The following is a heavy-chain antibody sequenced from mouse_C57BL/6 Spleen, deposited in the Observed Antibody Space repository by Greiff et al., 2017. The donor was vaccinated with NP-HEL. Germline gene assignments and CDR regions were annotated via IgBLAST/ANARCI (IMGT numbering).Heavy chain of an antibody. Sequence: VHLLQPGAELVKPGASVKMSCKASGYTFTSYDITWVKQRPGQGLEWIGGIYPSGGSTKYNEKFKGKATLTVDTSSSTAYMELHSLTSEASAVYDCARGSSGSQWGQGTRVTVS. V-gene: IGHV1-85*01. CDR2: IYPSGGST. D-gene: IGHD3-1*01. CDR1: GYTFTSYD. J-gene: IGHJ3*02. CDR3: ARGSSGSQ.